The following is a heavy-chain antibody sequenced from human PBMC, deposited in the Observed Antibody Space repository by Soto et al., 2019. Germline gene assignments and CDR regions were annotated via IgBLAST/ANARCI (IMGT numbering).Heavy chain of an antibody. V-gene: IGHV5-10-1*01. CDR2: IDPSDSYT. Sequence: GESLKISCKGSAYTFTNYWITWVRQMPGKGLEWMGRIDPSDSYTNYGPPFQGHVTISTDKSISTAYLQWSSLKASDTAMYYCARLVKGYAFWSGYYDYWGQGTLVTVSS. CDR3: ARLVKGYAFWSGYYDY. D-gene: IGHD3-3*01. J-gene: IGHJ4*02. CDR1: AYTFTNYW.